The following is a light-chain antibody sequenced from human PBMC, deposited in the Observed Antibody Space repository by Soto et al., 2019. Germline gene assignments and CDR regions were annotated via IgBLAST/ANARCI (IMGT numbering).Light chain of an antibody. V-gene: IGLV2-14*03. J-gene: IGLJ1*01. CDR2: EVR. CDR3: SSYTTISTRI. CDR1: SSDVGAYDF. Sequence: QSVLTQPASVSGSPGQSITISCTGTSSDVGAYDFVSWYQQHPDKAPKLMIYEVRNRPSGVSNRFSGSKSVNTATLTISGLQAEDEADYYCSSYTTISTRIFGTAT.